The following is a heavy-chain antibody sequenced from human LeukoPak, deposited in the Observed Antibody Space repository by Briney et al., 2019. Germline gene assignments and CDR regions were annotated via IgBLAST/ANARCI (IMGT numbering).Heavy chain of an antibody. CDR2: IKRRTDGGTT. CDR1: GFTFSNVW. CDR3: TATTVTPNYFDS. D-gene: IGHD4-17*01. Sequence: GGSLRLSCAASGFTFSNVWMHWVRQAPGKGLEWVGRIKRRTDGGTTGYAAPVKGRFTLSRDDSQNTLFLQMNSLITEDTAFYYCTATTVTPNYFDSWGQGTLVTVSS. J-gene: IGHJ4*02. V-gene: IGHV3-15*01.